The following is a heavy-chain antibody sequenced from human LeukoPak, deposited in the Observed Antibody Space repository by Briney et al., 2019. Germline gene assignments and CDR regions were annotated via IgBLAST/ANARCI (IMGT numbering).Heavy chain of an antibody. CDR2: INPNSGGT. Sequence: GASVKVSCKASGYTFTGCYMHWVRQAPGQGLEWMGWINPNSGGTNYAQKFQGRVTMTRDTSISTAYMELSRLRSDDTAVYYCARVSGIAAVSVDYWGQGTLVTVSS. V-gene: IGHV1-2*02. CDR3: ARVSGIAAVSVDY. CDR1: GYTFTGCY. J-gene: IGHJ4*02. D-gene: IGHD6-13*01.